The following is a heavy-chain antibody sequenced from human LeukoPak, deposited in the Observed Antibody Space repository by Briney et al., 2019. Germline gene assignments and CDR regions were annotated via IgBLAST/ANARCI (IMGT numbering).Heavy chain of an antibody. J-gene: IGHJ4*02. Sequence: GGSLRLSCAASGFTFSGSAMHWVRQASGKGLEWVGRIRSKANSYAIAYAASVKGRFTISRDDSKNTAYLQMNSLKTEDTAVYYCTRLPPADNGGTGTPYYFDYWGQGTLVTVSS. CDR3: TRLPPADNGGTGTPYYFDY. CDR1: GFTFSGSA. CDR2: IRSKANSYAI. D-gene: IGHD4-17*01. V-gene: IGHV3-73*01.